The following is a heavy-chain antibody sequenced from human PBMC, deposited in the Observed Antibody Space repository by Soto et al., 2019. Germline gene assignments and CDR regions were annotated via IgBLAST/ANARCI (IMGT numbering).Heavy chain of an antibody. CDR2: ISSSSSYI. J-gene: IGHJ6*02. V-gene: IGHV3-21*01. CDR1: GFTFSSYS. CDR3: ARDKSGATGYYYGMDV. D-gene: IGHD1-26*01. Sequence: GGSLRLSCAASGFTFSSYSMNWVRQAPGKGLEWVSSISSSSSYIYYADSVKGRFTISRDNAKNSLYLQMNSLRAEDTAVYYCARDKSGATGYYYGMDVWGQGTTVTVSS.